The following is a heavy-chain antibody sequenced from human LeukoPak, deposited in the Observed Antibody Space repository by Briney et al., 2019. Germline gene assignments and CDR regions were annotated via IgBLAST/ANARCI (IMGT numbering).Heavy chain of an antibody. Sequence: SQTLSLTCTVSGGSISSGSYYWSWIRQPAGKGLEWIGRIYTSGSTNYNPSLKSRVTISVDTSKNQFSLKLSSVTAADTAVYYCARGSCSSTSCSNPIDYWGQGTLVTVSS. D-gene: IGHD2-2*01. CDR3: ARGSCSSTSCSNPIDY. J-gene: IGHJ4*02. V-gene: IGHV4-61*02. CDR2: IYTSGST. CDR1: GGSISSGSYY.